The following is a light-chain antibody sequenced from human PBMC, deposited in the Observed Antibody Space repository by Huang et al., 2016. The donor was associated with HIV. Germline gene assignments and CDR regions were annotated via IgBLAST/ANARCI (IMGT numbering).Light chain of an antibody. CDR3: QQYSTSSCT. V-gene: IGKV3D-20*01. Sequence: IVLTQSPATLSLSPGGRATLTCGARQSVRNNYLAWYQQKPGLAPRLLIYDAPVRATGIPDRLSGSGSGTDFTLTISRLEPEDFAMYYCQQYSTSSCTFGQGTKVDI. CDR1: QSVRNNY. J-gene: IGKJ2*02. CDR2: DAP.